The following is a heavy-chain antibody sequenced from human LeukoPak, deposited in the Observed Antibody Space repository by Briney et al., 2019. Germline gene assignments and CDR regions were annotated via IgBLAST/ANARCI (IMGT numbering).Heavy chain of an antibody. CDR1: GGTFSSYA. V-gene: IGHV1-69*05. J-gene: IGHJ4*02. D-gene: IGHD2-15*01. CDR2: IIPIFGTA. CDR3: ARVQTRYCSGGSCYFPDFDY. Sequence: GASVKVSCKASGGTFSSYAISWVRQAPGQGLEWMGGIIPIFGTANYAQKFQGRVTITTDESTSTAYMELSSLRSEDTAVYYCARVQTRYCSGGSCYFPDFDYWGQGTLATVSS.